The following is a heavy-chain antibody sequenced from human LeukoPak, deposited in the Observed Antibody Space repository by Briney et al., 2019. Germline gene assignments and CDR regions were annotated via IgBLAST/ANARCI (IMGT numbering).Heavy chain of an antibody. CDR1: GGSFSGYY. Sequence: SETLSLTCAVYGGSFSGYYWSWIRQPPGKGLEWIGEINHSGSTNYNPSLKSRVTISVDTSKNQFSLRVNSVTAADTAVYYCAEYTSSSAYFDHWGQGTLVTVSS. V-gene: IGHV4-34*01. CDR2: INHSGST. D-gene: IGHD6-6*01. CDR3: AEYTSSSAYFDH. J-gene: IGHJ4*02.